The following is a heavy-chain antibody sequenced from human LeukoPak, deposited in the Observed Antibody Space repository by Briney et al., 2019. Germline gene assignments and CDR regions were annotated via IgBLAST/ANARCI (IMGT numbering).Heavy chain of an antibody. J-gene: IGHJ5*02. CDR1: GGSISDYY. CDR2: LYTSGST. Sequence: SETLSLTCSVSGGSISDYYWSWVRQPAGKGLEWIGRLYTSGSTNYSPSLKSRATMSVDTSKNQLSLELTSVTAADTAVYYCARRSTARFDPWGQGTLVTVSS. CDR3: ARRSTARFDP. V-gene: IGHV4-4*07.